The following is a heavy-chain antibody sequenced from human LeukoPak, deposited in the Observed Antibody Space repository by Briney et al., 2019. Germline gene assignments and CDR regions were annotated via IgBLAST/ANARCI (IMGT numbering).Heavy chain of an antibody. CDR1: GGSISSSNW. Sequence: PSETLSLTCAVSGGSISSSNWWSWVRQPPGKGLEWIGEIYHSGSTNYNPSLKSRVTISVDTSKNQFSLKLSSVTAADTAVYYCARVRFYYYYYGMDVWGQGTTVTVSS. J-gene: IGHJ6*02. CDR2: IYHSGST. D-gene: IGHD4-17*01. V-gene: IGHV4-4*02. CDR3: ARVRFYYYYYGMDV.